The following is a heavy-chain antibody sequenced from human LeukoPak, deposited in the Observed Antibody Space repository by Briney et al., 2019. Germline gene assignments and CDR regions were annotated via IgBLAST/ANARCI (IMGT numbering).Heavy chain of an antibody. Sequence: TGGSLRLSCAASGFTVSNNFLTWVRQAPGKGLEWVSVIYSGGTTYYADSVKGRFTISKDNSKNTLYLQMNSLRAEDTAVYYCAKTGGPWDWGQGTLAIVSS. V-gene: IGHV3-53*01. CDR1: GFTVSNNF. J-gene: IGHJ4*02. CDR3: AKTGGPWD. D-gene: IGHD3-10*01. CDR2: IYSGGTT.